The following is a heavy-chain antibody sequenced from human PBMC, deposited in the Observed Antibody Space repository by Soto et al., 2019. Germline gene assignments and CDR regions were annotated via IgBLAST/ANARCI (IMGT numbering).Heavy chain of an antibody. CDR3: APRKYGSFNIGAFDI. D-gene: IGHD1-26*01. CDR1: GFSFSTYE. Sequence: GGSLRLSCAASGFSFSTYEMNWVRQAPGKGLEWVSYISKDGIDIYYADSVKGRFTISRDNANNSLFLQMDSLRPEDTAVYYCAPRKYGSFNIGAFDIWGQGTMVTVSS. CDR2: ISKDGIDI. V-gene: IGHV3-48*03. J-gene: IGHJ3*02.